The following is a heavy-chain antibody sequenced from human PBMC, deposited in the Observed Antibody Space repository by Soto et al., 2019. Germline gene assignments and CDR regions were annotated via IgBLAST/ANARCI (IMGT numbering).Heavy chain of an antibody. V-gene: IGHV4-59*01. Sequence: PSETLSLTCTVSGGSISSYYWSWIRQPPGKGLEWIGYIYYSGSTNYNPSLKSRVAISVDTSKNQFSLKMSTVTAADTAVYYCASSYGSGSYYRAYFDYWGQGTLVTVSS. CDR3: ASSYGSGSYYRAYFDY. J-gene: IGHJ4*02. CDR1: GGSISSYY. CDR2: IYYSGST. D-gene: IGHD3-10*01.